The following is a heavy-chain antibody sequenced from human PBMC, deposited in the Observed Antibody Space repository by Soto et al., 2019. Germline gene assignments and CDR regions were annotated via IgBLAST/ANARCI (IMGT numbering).Heavy chain of an antibody. V-gene: IGHV1-24*01. D-gene: IGHD3-22*01. Sequence: ASVKVSCKVSGYTLTELSMHWVREAPGKGLEWMGGFDPEDGETIYAQKFQGRVTMTEDTSTDTAYMELSSLRSEDTAVYYCATAAYYYDSSGYLPGPFDYWGQGTLVTVSS. CDR2: FDPEDGET. CDR3: ATAAYYYDSSGYLPGPFDY. CDR1: GYTLTELS. J-gene: IGHJ4*02.